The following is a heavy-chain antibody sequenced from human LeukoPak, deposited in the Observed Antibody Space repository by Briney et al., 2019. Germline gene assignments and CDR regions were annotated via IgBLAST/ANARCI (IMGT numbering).Heavy chain of an antibody. CDR1: GFTFSSYA. Sequence: GGSLRLSCAASGFTFSSYAMSWARQAPGKGLEWVSAISGSGGSTYYADSVKGRFTISRDDSKNTLYLQMNSLRAEDTAVYYCAKDRVAVAGTPLYYFDYWGQGTLVTVSS. D-gene: IGHD6-19*01. CDR3: AKDRVAVAGTPLYYFDY. J-gene: IGHJ4*02. V-gene: IGHV3-23*01. CDR2: ISGSGGST.